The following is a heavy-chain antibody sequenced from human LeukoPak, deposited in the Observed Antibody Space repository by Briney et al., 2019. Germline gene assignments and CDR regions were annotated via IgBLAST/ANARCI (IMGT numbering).Heavy chain of an antibody. CDR1: GDSISSNYW. J-gene: IGHJ4*02. D-gene: IGHD3-22*01. Sequence: SGTLSLTCAVSGDSISSNYWWTWVRQPPGKGLEWIGEIHHSGSTNYSPSLKSRVTVSVDNSRNDFFLSLTSVSAADTAVYYCARGIPGYFGTSGYYYEYWGQGTLVTVSS. CDR3: ARGIPGYFGTSGYYYEY. CDR2: IHHSGST. V-gene: IGHV4-4*02.